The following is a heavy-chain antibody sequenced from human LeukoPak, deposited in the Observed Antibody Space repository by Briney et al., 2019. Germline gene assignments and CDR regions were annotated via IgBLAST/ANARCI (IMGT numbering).Heavy chain of an antibody. CDR3: AKERGAAAATVYFDY. CDR1: GFTFSSYG. Sequence: GGSLRLSCAASGFTFSSYGMHWVRQAPGKGLEWVAFMRYDGSNRNYADSVKGRFTISRDNSKNTLYLQMNSLRAEDTAVYYCAKERGAAAATVYFDYWGQGTQVTVSS. CDR2: MRYDGSNR. V-gene: IGHV3-30*02. J-gene: IGHJ4*02. D-gene: IGHD6-13*01.